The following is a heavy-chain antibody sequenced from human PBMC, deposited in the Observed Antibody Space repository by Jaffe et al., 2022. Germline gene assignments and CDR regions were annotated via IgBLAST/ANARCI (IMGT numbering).Heavy chain of an antibody. J-gene: IGHJ4*02. CDR2: INPNSGGT. D-gene: IGHD3-22*01. CDR3: SRGGHYYDSGFYSASDY. V-gene: IGHV1-2*02. Sequence: QVQLVQSGTEVKKPGASVKVSCKASGYTFSGYYLYWVRQAPGQGLEWMGWINPNSGGTNYAQKFQGRVTMTRDTSISTAYMELSRLRSDDTAVYYCSRGGHYYDSGFYSASDYWGQGTLVTVSS. CDR1: GYTFSGYY.